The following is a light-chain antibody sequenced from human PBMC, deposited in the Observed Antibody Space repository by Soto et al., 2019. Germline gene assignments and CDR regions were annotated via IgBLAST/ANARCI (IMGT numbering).Light chain of an antibody. J-gene: IGKJ2*01. V-gene: IGKV3D-20*01. CDR3: QQYGSSPYT. CDR1: QSVSFNY. CDR2: DAS. Sequence: EIVLTQSPGTLSLSPGERATLSCGASQSVSFNYLAWYQQKVGLAPMLLIYDASRRATGTPDRFSGSGSGTDFTLTISRLEPEDFAVYVCQQYGSSPYTFGQGTNLEIK.